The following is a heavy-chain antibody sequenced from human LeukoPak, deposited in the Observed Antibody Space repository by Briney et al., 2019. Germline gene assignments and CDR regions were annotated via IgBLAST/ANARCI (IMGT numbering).Heavy chain of an antibody. CDR1: GFTFNSYA. Sequence: GGSLRLSCAGSGFTFNSYAMTWVRQAPGKGLEWVSGISGYGHRTYYADSVKGRFTISRDNSKNTVYLQMNSLRVEDTAVYYCAKGPWYYDSSGYYDEGMDVWGKGTMVTVSS. V-gene: IGHV3-23*01. CDR2: ISGYGHRT. CDR3: AKGPWYYDSSGYYDEGMDV. J-gene: IGHJ6*03. D-gene: IGHD3-22*01.